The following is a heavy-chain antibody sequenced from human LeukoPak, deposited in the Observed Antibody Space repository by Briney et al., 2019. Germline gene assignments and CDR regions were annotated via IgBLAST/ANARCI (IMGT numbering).Heavy chain of an antibody. Sequence: GGSLRLSCAASGFTFSSYWMSWVRQAPGKGLEWVANIKEDGSEKYYVDSVKGRFTISRDNAKSSLYLQMNSLRVEDTAVSYCARGVGWFDPWGQGTLVTVSS. J-gene: IGHJ5*02. V-gene: IGHV3-7*01. CDR2: IKEDGSEK. CDR1: GFTFSSYW. D-gene: IGHD2-2*01. CDR3: ARGVGWFDP.